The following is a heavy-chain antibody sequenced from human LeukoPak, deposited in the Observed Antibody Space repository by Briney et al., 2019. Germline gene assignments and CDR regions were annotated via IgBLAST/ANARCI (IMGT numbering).Heavy chain of an antibody. D-gene: IGHD2-15*01. Sequence: SETLSLTCTVSGGSISSYYWNWIRQPPGKGLEWIGYVSYSGSTNYNPSLKSRVTISLDTSKNQFSLKLSSVTVADTAVYYCARGRTASRIISDYWGQGILVTVSS. V-gene: IGHV4-59*01. CDR3: ARGRTASRIISDY. CDR1: GGSISSYY. J-gene: IGHJ4*02. CDR2: VSYSGST.